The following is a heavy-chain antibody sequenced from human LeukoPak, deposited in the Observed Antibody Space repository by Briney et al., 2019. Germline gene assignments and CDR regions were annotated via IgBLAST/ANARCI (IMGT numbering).Heavy chain of an antibody. D-gene: IGHD3-22*01. J-gene: IGHJ6*03. CDR1: GGSISSGGYY. V-gene: IGHV4-31*03. CDR2: IYYSGST. CDR3: ARTPDNHYYYMDV. Sequence: SQTLSLTCTVSGGSISSGGYYWSWIRQHPGKGLEWIGYIYYSGSTYYNPPLKSRVTISVDTSKNHFSLKLSSVTAADTAVYYCARTPDNHYYYMDVWGKGTTVTVSS.